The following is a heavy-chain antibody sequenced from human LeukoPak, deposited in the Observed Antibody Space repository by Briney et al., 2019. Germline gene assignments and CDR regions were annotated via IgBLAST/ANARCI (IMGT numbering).Heavy chain of an antibody. Sequence: ASVKVSCKASGYTFTSYGISWVRQAPGQGLEWMGWISAYNDNTNYAQKLQGRVTMTTDTSTSTAYMELRSLRSDDTAVYYCARTVVVVPAAMGSYYFDYWGQGTLVTVSS. J-gene: IGHJ4*02. CDR1: GYTFTSYG. D-gene: IGHD2-2*01. CDR2: ISAYNDNT. V-gene: IGHV1-18*04. CDR3: ARTVVVVPAAMGSYYFDY.